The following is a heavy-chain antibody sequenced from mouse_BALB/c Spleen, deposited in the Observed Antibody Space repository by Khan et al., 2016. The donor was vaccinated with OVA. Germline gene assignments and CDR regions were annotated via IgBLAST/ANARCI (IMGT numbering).Heavy chain of an antibody. D-gene: IGHD1-1*01. Sequence: EVQLVESGGDFVRPGGSLKLSCAASGFTFSTYGMSWVRQTPDKRLEWVATINTGGAYTYYPDTVKGRFTISRDKAKNTLYLQLSSLKSEDTAIYYCARLAYYYNRGGFAYWGRGTLVTVSA. V-gene: IGHV5-6*01. CDR3: ARLAYYYNRGGFAY. J-gene: IGHJ3*01. CDR2: INTGGAYT. CDR1: GFTFSTYG.